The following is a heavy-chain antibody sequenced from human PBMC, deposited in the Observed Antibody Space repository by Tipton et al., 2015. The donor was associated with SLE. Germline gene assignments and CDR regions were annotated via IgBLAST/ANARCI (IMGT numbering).Heavy chain of an antibody. Sequence: GLVKPSETLSLTCTVSGGSISSSSYYWSWIRQPPGKGLEWIGHIYYTGTTYYNPSLKSRLTLSLDTSKNQFSLKMISVTAADTAVYYCARRYGTSFDYWDQGTLVTVSS. CDR1: GGSISSSSYY. J-gene: IGHJ4*02. CDR3: ARRYGTSFDY. D-gene: IGHD2-8*01. CDR2: IYYTGTT. V-gene: IGHV4-61*05.